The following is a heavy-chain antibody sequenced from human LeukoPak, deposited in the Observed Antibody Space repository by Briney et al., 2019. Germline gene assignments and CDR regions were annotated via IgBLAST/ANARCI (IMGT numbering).Heavy chain of an antibody. CDR3: ARGSSGWYSRYYFDY. V-gene: IGHV1-2*02. J-gene: IGHJ4*02. CDR2: INPNSGGT. Sequence: GASVKVSCKASGYTFTGYYMHWVRQAPGQGLEWMGWINPNSGGTNYAQKFQGRVTMTRDTSISTAYMELSRLRSDDTAVYYCARGSSGWYSRYYFDYWGQGTLVTVSS. CDR1: GYTFTGYY. D-gene: IGHD6-19*01.